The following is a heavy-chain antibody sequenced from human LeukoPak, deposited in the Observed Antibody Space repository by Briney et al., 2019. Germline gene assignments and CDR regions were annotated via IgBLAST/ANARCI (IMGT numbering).Heavy chain of an antibody. CDR2: ISSSSSYI. CDR1: GFTFSSYS. Sequence: PGGSLRLSCAASGFTFSSYSMNWVRQAPGKGLEWVSSISSSSSYIYYADSVKGRFTISRDNSKNTLYLQMNSLRAEDTAVYYCARELGDFFDYWGQGTLVTVS. V-gene: IGHV3-21*01. J-gene: IGHJ4*02. CDR3: ARELGDFFDY. D-gene: IGHD3-16*01.